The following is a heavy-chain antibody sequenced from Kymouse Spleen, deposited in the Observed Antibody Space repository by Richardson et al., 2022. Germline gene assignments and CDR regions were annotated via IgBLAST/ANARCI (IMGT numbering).Heavy chain of an antibody. CDR3: ARGGWNYGDWFDP. CDR1: GGSVSSGSYY. D-gene: IGHD1-7*01. CDR2: IYYSGST. Sequence: QVQLQESGPGLVKPSETLSLTCTVSGGSVSSGSYYWSWIRQPPGKGLEWIGYIYYSGSTNYNPSLKSRVTISVDTSKNQFSLKLSSVTAADTAVYYCARGGWNYGDWFDPWGQGTLVTVSS. V-gene: IGHV4-61*01. J-gene: IGHJ5*02.